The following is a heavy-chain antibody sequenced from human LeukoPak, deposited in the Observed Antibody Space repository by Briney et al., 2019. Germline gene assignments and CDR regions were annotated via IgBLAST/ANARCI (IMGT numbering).Heavy chain of an antibody. CDR3: AKDPNPFGDHPPADAFDI. Sequence: GGSLRLSCAASGFTVGSDFMGWVRQAPGKGLEWVSAISGSGGSTYYADSVKGRFTISRDNSKNTLYLQMNSLRAEDTAVYYCAKDPNPFGDHPPADAFDIWGQGTMVTVSS. V-gene: IGHV3-23*01. CDR2: ISGSGGST. CDR1: GFTVGSDF. J-gene: IGHJ3*02. D-gene: IGHD3-10*01.